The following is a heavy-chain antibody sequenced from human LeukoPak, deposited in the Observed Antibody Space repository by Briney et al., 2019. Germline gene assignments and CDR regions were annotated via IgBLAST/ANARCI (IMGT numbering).Heavy chain of an antibody. CDR2: ISGSGGST. V-gene: IGHV3-23*01. CDR1: GFTFSSYA. D-gene: IGHD3-22*01. Sequence: GGSLRPSCAASGFTFSSYAMSWVRQAPGKGLEWVSAISGSGGSTYYADSVKGRFTISRDNSKNTLYLQMNSLRAEDTAVYYCAKDLSGVGYYYDSSGSDYFDYWGQGTLVTVSS. J-gene: IGHJ4*02. CDR3: AKDLSGVGYYYDSSGSDYFDY.